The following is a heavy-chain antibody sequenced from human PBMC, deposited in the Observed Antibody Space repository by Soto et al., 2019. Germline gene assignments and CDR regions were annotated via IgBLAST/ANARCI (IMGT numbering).Heavy chain of an antibody. D-gene: IGHD3-10*01. CDR2: INPSGGST. V-gene: IGHV1-46*03. J-gene: IGHJ3*02. Sequence: GASVMLSCKESGYTFTSYYMHWVRQAPGQGLEWMGIINPSGGSTSYAQKFQGRVTMTRDTSTSTVYMELSSLRSEDTAVYYCARVHITRVRGVMDAFDIWGQGTMVTVSS. CDR3: ARVHITRVRGVMDAFDI. CDR1: GYTFTSYY.